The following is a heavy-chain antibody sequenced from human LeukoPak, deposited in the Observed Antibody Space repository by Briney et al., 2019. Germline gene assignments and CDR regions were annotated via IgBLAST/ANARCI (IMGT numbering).Heavy chain of an antibody. J-gene: IGHJ6*03. D-gene: IGHD3-10*01. CDR3: ARVWFGEPPYYYYMDV. CDR2: IYTSGST. V-gene: IGHV4-61*02. CDR1: GGSISSGSYY. Sequence: PSQTLSLTCTVSGGSISSGSYYWSWIRQPAGKGLEWIGRIYTSGSTNYNPSLKSRVTISVDTSKNQFSLKLSSVTAADTAVYYCARVWFGEPPYYYYMDVWGKGTTVTISS.